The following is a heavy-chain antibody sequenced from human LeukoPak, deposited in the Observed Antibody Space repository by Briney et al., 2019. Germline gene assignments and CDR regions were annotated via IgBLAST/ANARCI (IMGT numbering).Heavy chain of an antibody. J-gene: IGHJ4*01. V-gene: IGHV4-39*01. D-gene: IGHD3-22*01. CDR3: AGKTPFYDSSGYYSNYFDY. CDR1: GGSISSSSYY. Sequence: SETLSLTCTVSGGSISSSSYYWGWIRQPPGKGLEWIGSIYYSGSTYYNPSLKSRVTISVDTSKNQFSLKLSSVTAADTAVYYCAGKTPFYDSSGYYSNYFDYW. CDR2: IYYSGST.